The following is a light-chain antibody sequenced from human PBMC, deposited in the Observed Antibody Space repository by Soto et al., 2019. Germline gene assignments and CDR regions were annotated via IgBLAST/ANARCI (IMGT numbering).Light chain of an antibody. CDR2: GAS. V-gene: IGKV3-20*01. J-gene: IGKJ1*01. CDR3: QQYGSSPPWT. Sequence: EIVLTQSPGTLSLSPGERATLSCRASQSVSSSYLAWYQQKPGQAPRLLIYGASSRATGIPDRFSGSGSGTDFTLTISRLEPEDFAVYYCQQYGSSPPWTLGQGTQVEIK. CDR1: QSVSSSY.